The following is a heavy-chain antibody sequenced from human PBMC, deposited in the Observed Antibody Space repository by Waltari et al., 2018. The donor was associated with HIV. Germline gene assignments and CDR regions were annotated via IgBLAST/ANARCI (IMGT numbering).Heavy chain of an antibody. J-gene: IGHJ5*02. D-gene: IGHD7-27*01. CDR2: INAGNGNT. Sequence: QVQLVQSGAEVKKPGASVKVSCKASGFSFTSYVLHWVPQAPGQSLEWMGWINAGNGNTKYSQKFQDRVTITRDTSASMAYMELSSLTSEDTAIYHCARGLTGASYNWFDPWGQGTLVTVSS. CDR1: GFSFTSYV. CDR3: ARGLTGASYNWFDP. V-gene: IGHV1-3*01.